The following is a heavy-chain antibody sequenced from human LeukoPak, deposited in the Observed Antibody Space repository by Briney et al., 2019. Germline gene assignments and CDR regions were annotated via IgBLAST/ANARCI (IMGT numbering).Heavy chain of an antibody. CDR3: ARVVMKVFYYYYMDV. Sequence: GASVKVSFKASGYTFSDYDVNWVRQAPGQGLEWMGWMNPTSGDTDYAQKFQVRVTMTRSMSRNTAYMELSRLRSEDTAVYFCARVVMKVFYYYYMDVWGKGTTISISS. J-gene: IGHJ6*03. CDR1: GYTFSDYD. CDR2: MNPTSGDT. D-gene: IGHD2-21*01. V-gene: IGHV1-8*01.